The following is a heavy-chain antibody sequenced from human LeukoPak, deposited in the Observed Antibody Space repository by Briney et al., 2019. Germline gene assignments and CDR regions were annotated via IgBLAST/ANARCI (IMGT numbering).Heavy chain of an antibody. CDR1: GGSISSSSYY. CDR3: ARHSGTMSDKGYYTIDV. V-gene: IGHV4-39*01. Sequence: SETPSLTCTVSGGSISSSSYYWGWIRQPPGKGLEWIGSIYYSGSTYYNPSLKSRVTISADTSKNQFSLKLSSVTAADTAVYYCARHSGTMSDKGYYTIDVWGQGTTVTVSS. J-gene: IGHJ6*02. CDR2: IYYSGST. D-gene: IGHD3-22*01.